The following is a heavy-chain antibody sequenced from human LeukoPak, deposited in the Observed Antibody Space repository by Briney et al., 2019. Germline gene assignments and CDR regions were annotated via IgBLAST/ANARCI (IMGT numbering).Heavy chain of an antibody. Sequence: SETLSLTCTVSGGSISSGGYYWSWIRQHPGKGLEWIGYIYYSGSTYYNPSLKSRVTISVDTSKNQFSLKLSSVTAAETAVYYCARSSRYSSSWQQYFDYWGQGTLVAVSS. CDR1: GGSISSGGYY. CDR2: IYYSGST. J-gene: IGHJ4*02. D-gene: IGHD6-13*01. CDR3: ARSSRYSSSWQQYFDY. V-gene: IGHV4-31*03.